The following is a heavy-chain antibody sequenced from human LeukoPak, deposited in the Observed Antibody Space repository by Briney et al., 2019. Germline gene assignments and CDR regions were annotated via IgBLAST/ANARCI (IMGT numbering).Heavy chain of an antibody. V-gene: IGHV4-4*02. D-gene: IGHD6-19*01. J-gene: IGHJ4*02. CDR2: MYLGGTT. CDR3: AGLEGRYSTDWFYFFDY. Sequence: SETLTLTCIVSGGSISSLNLWSWLRQPPGKGLEWIGEMYLGGTTNFNPSLKSRVTILIDKSKNQLSLQLTSVTAADTAVYYCAGLEGRYSTDWFYFFDYWGQGALVTVSS. CDR1: GGSISSLNL.